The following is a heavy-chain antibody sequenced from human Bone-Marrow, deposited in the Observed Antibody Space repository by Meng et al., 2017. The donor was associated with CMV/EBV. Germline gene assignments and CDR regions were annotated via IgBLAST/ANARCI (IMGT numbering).Heavy chain of an antibody. CDR2: INPSGGST. Sequence: ASVKVSCKVSGYTFTSYYMHWVRQAPGQGLEWMGIINPSGGSTSYTQKFQGRVTMTRDTSTSTVYMELSSLRSEDTAVYYCARGGQATWGMDVWGQGTTVTVSS. V-gene: IGHV1-46*01. CDR3: ARGGQATWGMDV. J-gene: IGHJ6*02. CDR1: GYTFTSYY. D-gene: IGHD5-12*01.